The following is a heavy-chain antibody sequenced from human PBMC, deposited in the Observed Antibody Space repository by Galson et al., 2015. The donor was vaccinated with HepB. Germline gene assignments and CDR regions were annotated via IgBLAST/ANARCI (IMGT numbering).Heavy chain of an antibody. CDR2: ITCGGGRT. D-gene: IGHD3-3*01. J-gene: IGHJ4*02. V-gene: IGHV3-23*01. CDR3: AKAMIWHDLWSGYDLDY. Sequence: SLRLSCAASGFTFSNYAMRWVRQAPGKGLEWVSTITCGGGRTYYADSVRGRFTISRDNSKNTVYLQMNSLGAEDTAIYYGAKAMIWHDLWSGYDLDYWGQGALVTVSS. CDR1: GFTFSNYA.